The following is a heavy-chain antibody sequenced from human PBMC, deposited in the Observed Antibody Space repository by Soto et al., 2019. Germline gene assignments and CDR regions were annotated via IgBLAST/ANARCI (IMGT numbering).Heavy chain of an antibody. V-gene: IGHV1-18*01. J-gene: IGHJ6*02. D-gene: IGHD2-15*01. CDR2: ISAYNGNT. CDR3: ARDCSGGSCYSDRYYYYGMDV. CDR1: GYTXNSYS. Sequence: SXKVSFKAAGYTXNSYSIRWVRQAPGQGLEWRGWISAYNGNTNYAQKLQGRVTMTTDTSTSTAYVELRSLRSDDTAVYYCARDCSGGSCYSDRYYYYGMDVWGQGTTVTVSS.